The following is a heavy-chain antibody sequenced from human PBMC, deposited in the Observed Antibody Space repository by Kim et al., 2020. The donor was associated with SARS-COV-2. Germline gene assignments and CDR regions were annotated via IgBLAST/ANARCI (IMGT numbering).Heavy chain of an antibody. CDR3: ARNTYYYDSSGPIKTSFDY. Sequence: SETLSLTCTVSGGSISSSSYYWGWIRQPPGKGLEWIGSIYYSGSTYYNPSLKSRVTISVDTSKNQFSLKLSSVTAADTAVYYCARNTYYYDSSGPIKTSFDYWGQGTLVTVSS. CDR1: GGSISSSSYY. CDR2: IYYSGST. J-gene: IGHJ4*02. V-gene: IGHV4-39*01. D-gene: IGHD3-22*01.